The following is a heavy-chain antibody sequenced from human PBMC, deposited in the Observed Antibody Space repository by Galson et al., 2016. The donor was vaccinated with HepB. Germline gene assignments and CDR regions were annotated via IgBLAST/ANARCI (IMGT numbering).Heavy chain of an antibody. CDR3: AAGVRAWAGHNWFDS. CDR1: GGIFSNYA. Sequence: SVKVSCKASGGIFSNYAISWVRQAPGQGLEWMGGIIPIFGRTNYAQKFQGRVTITADESTSTTYVELSSLRSDDTAVYYCAAGVRAWAGHNWFDSWGQGTLVTVSS. D-gene: IGHD3-10*01. CDR2: IIPIFGRT. J-gene: IGHJ5*01. V-gene: IGHV1-69*13.